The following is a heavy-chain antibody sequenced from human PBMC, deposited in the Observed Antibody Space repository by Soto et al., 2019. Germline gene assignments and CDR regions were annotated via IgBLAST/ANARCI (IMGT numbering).Heavy chain of an antibody. D-gene: IGHD3-22*01. CDR1: GFTFSGSA. Sequence: GGSLRLSCAASGFTFSGSAMHWVRQASGKGLEWVGRIRSKANSYATAYAASVKGRFTISRDDSKNTAYLQMNSLKTEDTAVYYCTTPITMIVVVNQGHDAFDIWGQGTMVTVSS. CDR3: TTPITMIVVVNQGHDAFDI. CDR2: IRSKANSYAT. J-gene: IGHJ3*02. V-gene: IGHV3-73*01.